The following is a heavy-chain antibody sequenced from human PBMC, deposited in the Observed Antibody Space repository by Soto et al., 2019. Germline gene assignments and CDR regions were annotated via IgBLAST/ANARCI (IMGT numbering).Heavy chain of an antibody. D-gene: IGHD6-13*01. J-gene: IGHJ6*02. V-gene: IGHV1-18*01. CDR2: ISAYNGNT. Sequence: ASVKVSCKASGYTFTSYGISWVRQAPGQGLEWRGWISAYNGNTNYAQKLQGRVTMTTDPSTSTAYMELRSLRSDDTAVYYCARAGLSSWYPLAGYYYYYGMDVWGQGTTVTV. CDR3: ARAGLSSWYPLAGYYYYYGMDV. CDR1: GYTFTSYG.